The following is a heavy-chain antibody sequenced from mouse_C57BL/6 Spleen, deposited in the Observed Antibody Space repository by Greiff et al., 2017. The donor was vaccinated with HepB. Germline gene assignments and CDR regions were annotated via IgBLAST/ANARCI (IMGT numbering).Heavy chain of an antibody. CDR1: GYAFSSYW. Sequence: QVQLQQSGAELVKPGASVKISCKASGYAFSSYWMNWVKQRPGKGLEWIGQIYPGDGDTNYNGKFKGKATLTADKSSSTAYMQLSSLTSEDSAVYFCARSGELGTWFAYWGQGTLVTVSA. CDR2: IYPGDGDT. CDR3: ARSGELGTWFAY. J-gene: IGHJ3*01. V-gene: IGHV1-80*01. D-gene: IGHD4-1*01.